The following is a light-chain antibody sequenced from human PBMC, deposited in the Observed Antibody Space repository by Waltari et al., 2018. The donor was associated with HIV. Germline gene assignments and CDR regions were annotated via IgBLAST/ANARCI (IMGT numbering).Light chain of an antibody. CDR1: HIGSKT. Sequence: SYVLTQPPSVSVAPGQTARITCGGHHIGSKTVHWYQQKPGQAPVLVVYDDSERPLGVPERFSGSNSGNTATLTISRVEAGDEADYYCQVWDSSSDHVVFGGGTKLTVL. V-gene: IGLV3-21*02. CDR3: QVWDSSSDHVV. CDR2: DDS. J-gene: IGLJ2*01.